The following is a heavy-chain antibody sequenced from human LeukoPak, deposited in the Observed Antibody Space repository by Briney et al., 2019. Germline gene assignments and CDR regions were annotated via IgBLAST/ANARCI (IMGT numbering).Heavy chain of an antibody. CDR1: GYTFTSYG. CDR3: ARDIGSLGGHYYDSSGYSPFDY. J-gene: IGHJ4*02. CDR2: ISAYNGNT. Sequence: ASVKVSCKASGYTFTSYGISWVRQAPGQGLEWMGWISAYNGNTNYAQKLQGRVTMTTDTSTSTAYMELRSLRSDDTAVYYCARDIGSLGGHYYDSSGYSPFDYWGQGTLVTVPS. D-gene: IGHD3-22*01. V-gene: IGHV1-18*01.